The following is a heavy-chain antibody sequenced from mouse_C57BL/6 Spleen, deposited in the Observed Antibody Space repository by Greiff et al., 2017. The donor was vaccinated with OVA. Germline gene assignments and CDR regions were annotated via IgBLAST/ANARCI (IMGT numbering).Heavy chain of an antibody. CDR1: GFTFSSYA. J-gene: IGHJ4*01. V-gene: IGHV5-4*01. Sequence: DVKLQESGGGLVKPGGSLKLSCAASGFTFSSYAMSWVRQTPEKRLEWVATISDGGSYTYYPDNVKGRFTISRDNAKNNLYLQMSHLKSEDTAMYYCAREDRNYYAMDYWGQGTSVTVSS. CDR2: ISDGGSYT. CDR3: AREDRNYYAMDY. D-gene: IGHD2-14*01.